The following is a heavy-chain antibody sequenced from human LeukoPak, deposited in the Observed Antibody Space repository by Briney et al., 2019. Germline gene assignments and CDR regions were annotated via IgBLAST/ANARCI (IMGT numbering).Heavy chain of an antibody. CDR1: GGSITSSNW. Sequence: SGTLSLTCAVSGGSITSSNWWSWVRQPPGKGLGWIGEIYHSGSTNYNPSFKSRVTISVDKSKNQFSLNLNSVAAADTAVYFCARLGLYSSSWYNDYWGQGTLVTVSS. D-gene: IGHD6-13*01. V-gene: IGHV4-4*02. CDR2: IYHSGST. CDR3: ARLGLYSSSWYNDY. J-gene: IGHJ4*02.